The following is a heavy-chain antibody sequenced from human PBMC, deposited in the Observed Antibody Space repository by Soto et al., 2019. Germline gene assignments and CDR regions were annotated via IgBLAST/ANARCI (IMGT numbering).Heavy chain of an antibody. V-gene: IGHV4-59*01. J-gene: IGHJ5*02. Sequence: PSETLSLTCTVCGGSISSYFWSWIRQSPGKGLEWIGYIYYNGNTNYNPSLAGRVTISVDTSKNHFSLKLNSVTVADTAVYSCARGGASSRWLDPWGQGTLVTVSS. CDR3: ARGGASSRWLDP. CDR1: GGSISSYF. CDR2: IYYNGNT. D-gene: IGHD3-10*01.